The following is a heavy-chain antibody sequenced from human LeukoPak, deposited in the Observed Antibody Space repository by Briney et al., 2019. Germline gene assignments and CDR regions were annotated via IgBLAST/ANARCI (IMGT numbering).Heavy chain of an antibody. CDR2: IKKDGSEK. CDR3: ATFAGVGPGGLLV. CDR1: GFTSIAFW. J-gene: IGHJ6*04. V-gene: IGHV3-7*01. Sequence: GGSLRLSCVASGFTSIAFWMSWVRRPPGKGLEWVANIKKDGSEKEYVDSVKGRFSIFRDNAKNSVYLQMNSLRAEDTAVYYCATFAGVGPGGLLVWGKGTTVIVSS. D-gene: IGHD2-8*02.